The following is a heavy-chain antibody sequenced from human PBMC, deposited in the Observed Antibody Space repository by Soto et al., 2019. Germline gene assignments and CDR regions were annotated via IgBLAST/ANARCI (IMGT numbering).Heavy chain of an antibody. CDR1: EDIFKSYS. CDR2: ILPMFGSA. D-gene: IGHD5-12*01. CDR3: ARDFSGYDPALNRFDH. V-gene: IGHV1-69*06. Sequence: GASVKVSCKASEDIFKSYSISWVRQAPGQGLEYMGGILPMFGSANYVDKFRGRLTLTADKSTTTTYMELTALTDADTTVSYCARDFSGYDPALNRFDHWGQGTPVPASP. J-gene: IGHJ5*02.